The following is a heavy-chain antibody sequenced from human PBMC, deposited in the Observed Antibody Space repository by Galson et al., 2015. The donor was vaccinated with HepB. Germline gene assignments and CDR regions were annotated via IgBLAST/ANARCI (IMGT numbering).Heavy chain of an antibody. CDR1: GYTFTSYA. CDR2: INAGNGNT. Sequence: SVKVSCKASGYTFTSYAMHWVRQAPGQRLEWMGWINAGNGNTKYSQKFQGRVTITRDTSASTAYMELSSLRSEDTAVYYCARDGDYGDYRAQGYYYYYMDVWGKGTTVTVSS. D-gene: IGHD4-17*01. J-gene: IGHJ6*03. V-gene: IGHV1-3*01. CDR3: ARDGDYGDYRAQGYYYYYMDV.